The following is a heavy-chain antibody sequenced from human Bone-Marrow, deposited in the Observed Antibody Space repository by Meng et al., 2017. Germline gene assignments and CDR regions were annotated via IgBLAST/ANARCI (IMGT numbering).Heavy chain of an antibody. CDR3: ASKGTSSSYDY. J-gene: IGHJ4*01. Sequence: GESLKISCAASGFTFDDYGMSWVRQAPGKGLEWVSGINWNGGSTGYADSVKGRFTISRDNAKNSLYLQMNSLRAEDTALYYCASKGTSSSYDYWGHGTRVTVSS. CDR2: INWNGGST. V-gene: IGHV3-20*04. CDR1: GFTFDDYG. D-gene: IGHD6-13*01.